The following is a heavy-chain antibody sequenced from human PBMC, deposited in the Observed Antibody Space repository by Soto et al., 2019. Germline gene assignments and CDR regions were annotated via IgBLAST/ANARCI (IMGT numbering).Heavy chain of an antibody. CDR2: ISHDGSKK. Sequence: QVQLVESGGGVVQPGRSLRLSCAASEFTFSGYPIHWVRQAPGKGLEWVTVISHDGSKKYYADSVKGRFTISRDNSKKTVYLQRTSLRAEDTAVYYCACTEYYDFWSGELWGQGTLVTVSS. CDR1: EFTFSGYP. D-gene: IGHD3-3*01. CDR3: ACTEYYDFWSGEL. J-gene: IGHJ4*02. V-gene: IGHV3-30-3*01.